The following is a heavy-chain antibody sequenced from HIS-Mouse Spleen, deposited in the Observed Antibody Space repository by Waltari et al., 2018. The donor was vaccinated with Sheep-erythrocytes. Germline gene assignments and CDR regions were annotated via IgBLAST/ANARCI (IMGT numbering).Heavy chain of an antibody. D-gene: IGHD6-13*01. CDR2: IGIISSYT. Sequence: EVQLVESGGGLVKPGGSLRLSCSASGFTFSSYSMNWVRQAPGKGLGWVSSIGIISSYTYYASSVKGRFTNSIYNAKNALYLQMNSLRAEDTALYYCARDRRSSWHFDYWSQGTLVTVSS. V-gene: IGHV3-21*01. CDR1: GFTFSSYS. J-gene: IGHJ4*02. CDR3: ARDRRSSWHFDY.